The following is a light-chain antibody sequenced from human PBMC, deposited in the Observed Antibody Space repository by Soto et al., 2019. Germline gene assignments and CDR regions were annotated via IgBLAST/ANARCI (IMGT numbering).Light chain of an antibody. Sequence: QSVLTQPPSVSGAPGQRVTISCTGSSSNIGAGYDVHWYQQRPGTAPKLLIFGNINRPSGVPDRLSGSKSGTSASLAITGLQAEDEGDYYCQSYDSTLCARYVFGTGTKVTVL. CDR3: QSYDSTLCARYV. V-gene: IGLV1-40*01. J-gene: IGLJ1*01. CDR1: SSNIGAGYD. CDR2: GNI.